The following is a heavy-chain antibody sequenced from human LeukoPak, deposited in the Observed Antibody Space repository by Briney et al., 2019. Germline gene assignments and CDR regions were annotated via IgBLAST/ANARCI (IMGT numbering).Heavy chain of an antibody. CDR3: MTASRSSSWPPPT. V-gene: IGHV3-7*01. Sequence: GGSLRLSCAASGFTFSSYWMNWVRQAPGKGLEWVANIKQDGSEKKYVDSVKGRFTISRDNAKNSLYLQMNSLRAEDTAMYYCMTASRSSSWPPPTWGQGALVTVSS. CDR1: GFTFSSYW. J-gene: IGHJ5*02. D-gene: IGHD6-13*01. CDR2: IKQDGSEK.